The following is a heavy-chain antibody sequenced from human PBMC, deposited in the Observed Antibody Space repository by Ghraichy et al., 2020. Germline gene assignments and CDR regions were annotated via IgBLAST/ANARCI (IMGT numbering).Heavy chain of an antibody. V-gene: IGHV3-30*04. CDR3: ARESDSSGYYGYFDY. CDR2: ISYDGSNK. Sequence: GGSLRLSCAASGFTFSSYAMHWVRQAPGKGLEWVAVISYDGSNKYYADSVKGRFTISRDNSKNTLYLQMNSLRAEDTAVYYCARESDSSGYYGYFDYWGQGTLVTVSS. CDR1: GFTFSSYA. J-gene: IGHJ4*02. D-gene: IGHD3-22*01.